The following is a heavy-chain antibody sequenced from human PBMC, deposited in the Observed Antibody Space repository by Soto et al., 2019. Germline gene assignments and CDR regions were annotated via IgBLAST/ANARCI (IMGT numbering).Heavy chain of an antibody. Sequence: QVQLVESGGGVVQPGRSLRLSCAASGFTFSSYGMHWVRQAPGKGLEWVAVIWYDGSNKYYADSVKGRFTISRDNSKNTLYLQMNSLRAEDTAVYYCARDPPLLTSSYYYDGMDVWGQGTTVTVSS. CDR2: IWYDGSNK. CDR3: ARDPPLLTSSYYYDGMDV. CDR1: GFTFSSYG. V-gene: IGHV3-33*01. J-gene: IGHJ6*02.